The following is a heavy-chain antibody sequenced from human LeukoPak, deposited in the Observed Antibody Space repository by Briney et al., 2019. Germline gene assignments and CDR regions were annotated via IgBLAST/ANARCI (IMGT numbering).Heavy chain of an antibody. CDR2: INHSGST. CDR1: GGSFSGYY. D-gene: IGHD3-22*01. Sequence: SETLSLTCAVYGGSFSGYYWSWIRQPPGKGLEWIGEINHSGSTNYNPSLKSRVTISVATSKNQFSLQLNSVTPEDTAVYYCARAPGDYYDRTFDYWGQGTLVTVSS. V-gene: IGHV4-34*01. CDR3: ARAPGDYYDRTFDY. J-gene: IGHJ4*02.